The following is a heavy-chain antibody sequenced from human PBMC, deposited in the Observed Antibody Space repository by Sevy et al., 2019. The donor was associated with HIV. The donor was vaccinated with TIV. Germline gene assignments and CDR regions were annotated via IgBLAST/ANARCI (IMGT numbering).Heavy chain of an antibody. V-gene: IGHV7-4-1*02. Sequence: GSVKVSCKASGYTFNYYPMNWVRQAPGQGLEFMAWINTNTGSPTSAHGFTGRFVFSLDTSVNTAYLQINGLKPEDTAVYYCVRGFGRRNDGLDIWGQGTKVTVSS. CDR2: INTNTGSP. CDR3: VRGFGRRNDGLDI. CDR1: GYTFNYYP. D-gene: IGHD3-16*01. J-gene: IGHJ3*02.